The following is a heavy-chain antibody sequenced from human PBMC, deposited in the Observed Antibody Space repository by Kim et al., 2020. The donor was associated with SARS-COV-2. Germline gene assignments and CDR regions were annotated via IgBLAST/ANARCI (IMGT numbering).Heavy chain of an antibody. CDR2: INTGNGNT. D-gene: IGHD4-4*01. Sequence: ASVKVSCKASGYTFTHYAMHWVRQAPGQSFEWMGSINTGNGNTEDSQKLQGRVTITRDTSATTAYMELSSLRFEDTAVYYCAAASNYDPRTFDYWGQGTLVTASS. J-gene: IGHJ4*02. V-gene: IGHV1-3*04. CDR3: AAASNYDPRTFDY. CDR1: GYTFTHYA.